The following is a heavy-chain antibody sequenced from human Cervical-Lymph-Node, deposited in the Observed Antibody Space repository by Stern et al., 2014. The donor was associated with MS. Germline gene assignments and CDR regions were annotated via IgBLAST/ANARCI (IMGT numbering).Heavy chain of an antibody. CDR3: AKGRGYILDY. J-gene: IGHJ4*02. V-gene: IGHV3-9*01. CDR1: GFTFDDYA. Sequence: EVQLVESGGGLVQPGRSLRLSCAASGFTFDDYAMHWVRQAPGQGLAWVSGIRWNSGSIGYADSVKGRFTISRDNAKNSLYLQMNSLRAEDTALYYCAKGRGYILDYWGQGTLVTVSS. CDR2: IRWNSGSI. D-gene: IGHD5-18*01.